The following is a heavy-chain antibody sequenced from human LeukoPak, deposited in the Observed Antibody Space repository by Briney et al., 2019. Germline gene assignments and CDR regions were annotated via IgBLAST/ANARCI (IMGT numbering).Heavy chain of an antibody. CDR1: VDSISGYY. J-gene: IGHJ4*02. Sequence: SQTLSLTCNVSVDSISGYYCSWIRHPPGKGLEWSGYIYYSGSTNYNPSLKSRVTISVDTSKDQFSLKLNSVPAVDPGVYSCARDRRYSGSSRGLDYWGQGTPVTVSS. CDR3: ARDRRYSGSSRGLDY. V-gene: IGHV4-59*01. D-gene: IGHD1-26*01. CDR2: IYYSGST.